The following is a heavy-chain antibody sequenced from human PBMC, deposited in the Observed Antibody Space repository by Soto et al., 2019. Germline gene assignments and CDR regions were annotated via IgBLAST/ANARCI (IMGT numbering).Heavy chain of an antibody. Sequence: QVQLVESGGGVVQPGRSLRLSCAASGFTFSSYGMHWVRQAPGKGLEWVAVIWYDGSNKYYADSVKGRFTISRDNSKNTLYLQMSSLRAEDTAVYYCARAGALDYYGSGSPYYYYYMDVWGKGTTVTVSS. CDR3: ARAGALDYYGSGSPYYYYYMDV. D-gene: IGHD3-10*01. V-gene: IGHV3-33*01. J-gene: IGHJ6*03. CDR1: GFTFSSYG. CDR2: IWYDGSNK.